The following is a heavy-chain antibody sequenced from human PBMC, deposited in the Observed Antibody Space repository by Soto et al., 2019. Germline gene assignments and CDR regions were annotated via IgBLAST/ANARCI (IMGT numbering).Heavy chain of an antibody. Sequence: QVQLVESGGGVVQPGGSLRLSCAASGFTFSDYSMHWVRQAPGKGLEWVAVISYDGSDKYFADSVKGRFTISRDNSNNTLFLQMTSLRAEDTAVYYCARDPLGSGRADFDYWGQGTLVTVSS. V-gene: IGHV3-30-3*01. CDR1: GFTFSDYS. CDR2: ISYDGSDK. D-gene: IGHD3-10*02. J-gene: IGHJ4*02. CDR3: ARDPLGSGRADFDY.